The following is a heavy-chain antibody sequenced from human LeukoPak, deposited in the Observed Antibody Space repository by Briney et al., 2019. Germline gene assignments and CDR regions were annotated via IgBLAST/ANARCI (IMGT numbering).Heavy chain of an antibody. V-gene: IGHV3-30*03. Sequence: GGSLRLSCAASGFTFSCNGMHWVRQAPGKGLEWMAVVSYDGNTKYYAASVKGRFTISRDNSKNTLYLQMNSLRAEDTAVYYCASTQWLPPGYYYYMDVWGKGTTVTVSS. J-gene: IGHJ6*03. D-gene: IGHD6-19*01. CDR3: ASTQWLPPGYYYYMDV. CDR2: VSYDGNTK. CDR1: GFTFSCNG.